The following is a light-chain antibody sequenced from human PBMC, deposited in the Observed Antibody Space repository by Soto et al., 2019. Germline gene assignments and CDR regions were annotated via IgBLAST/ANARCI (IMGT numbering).Light chain of an antibody. V-gene: IGKV3D-20*02. Sequence: PGERATLSCWASQSLRSSYLAWYQRKPGQAPRLLMFGASSRATGIPARFSGSGSGTDFTLTISSLEPEDSAIYYCQQRSSWHTFGQGTKVDIK. CDR3: QQRSSWHT. CDR1: QSLRSSY. J-gene: IGKJ1*01. CDR2: GAS.